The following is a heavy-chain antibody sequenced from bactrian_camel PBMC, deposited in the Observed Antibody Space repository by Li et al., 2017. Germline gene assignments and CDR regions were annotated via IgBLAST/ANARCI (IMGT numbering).Heavy chain of an antibody. V-gene: IGHV3S40*01. D-gene: IGHD7*01. Sequence: DVQLVESGGGLVQPGGSLRLSCAASGFDFSSYLMSWVRQAPGKGLEWVSGVDSGGGTTVYADFVKGRFTISKDSAKNMLYLQLNSLEPEDTAMYYCSEWWANWGQGTQVTVS. J-gene: IGHJ4*01. CDR2: VDSGGGTT. CDR1: GFDFSSYL. CDR3: SEWWAN.